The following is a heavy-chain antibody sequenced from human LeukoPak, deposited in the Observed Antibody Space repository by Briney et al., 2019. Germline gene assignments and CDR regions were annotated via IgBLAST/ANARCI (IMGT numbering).Heavy chain of an antibody. V-gene: IGHV3-23*01. J-gene: IGHJ4*02. CDR1: GFTVSNYH. CDR2: IIHTGVET. Sequence: GGSLRLSCAASGFTVSNYHINWVRQAPGLGLEWVAAIIHTGVETYYADSVKGRFTLSRDNSKNMVHLQMNSLRVDDTAVYYCVRDPFDSSGHDQGAYWGQGALVTVSS. D-gene: IGHD3-22*01. CDR3: VRDPFDSSGHDQGAY.